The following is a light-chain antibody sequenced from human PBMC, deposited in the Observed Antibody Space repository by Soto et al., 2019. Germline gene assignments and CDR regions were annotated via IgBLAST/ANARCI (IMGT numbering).Light chain of an antibody. CDR2: GAS. V-gene: IGKV3-15*01. CDR3: QQYGRT. CDR1: QSVSSS. Sequence: EIVMTQSPATLSVSPGERATLSCRASQSVSSSLAWYQQKLGQAPRLLIYGASTRATGIPARFSGSGSGTEFTLTISSLQSEDFAVYYCQQYGRTFGQGTKVEIK. J-gene: IGKJ1*01.